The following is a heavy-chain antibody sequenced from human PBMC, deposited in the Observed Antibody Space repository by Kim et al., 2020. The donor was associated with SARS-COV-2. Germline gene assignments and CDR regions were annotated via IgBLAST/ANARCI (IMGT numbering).Heavy chain of an antibody. J-gene: IGHJ3*02. V-gene: IGHV3-74*01. D-gene: IGHD2-15*01. CDR3: ARGGWDCSGGSCYDTRPLRAFDI. CDR1: GFTFSSYW. Sequence: GGSLRLSCAASGFTFSSYWMHWVRQAPGKGLVWVSRINSDGSSTSYADSVKGRFTISRDNAKNTLYLQMNSLRAEDTAVYYCARGGWDCSGGSCYDTRPLRAFDIWGQGTMVTVSS. CDR2: INSDGSST.